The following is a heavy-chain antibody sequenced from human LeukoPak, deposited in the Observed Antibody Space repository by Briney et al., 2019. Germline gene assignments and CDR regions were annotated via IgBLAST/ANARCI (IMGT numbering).Heavy chain of an antibody. J-gene: IGHJ3*02. D-gene: IGHD3-22*01. Sequence: GESLKISCKGSGYSFTRSWIGWVRQMPGKGLEWMGIIYPGDSDTRYSPSFQGQVTMSVDKSISTAYLQWRTLKASDTAMYYCARLLYYYDSSADAFDIWGQGTMVTVSS. CDR2: IYPGDSDT. CDR1: GYSFTRSW. V-gene: IGHV5-51*01. CDR3: ARLLYYYDSSADAFDI.